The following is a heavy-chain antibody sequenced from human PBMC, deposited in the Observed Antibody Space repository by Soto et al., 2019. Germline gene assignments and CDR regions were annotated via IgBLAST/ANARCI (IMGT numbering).Heavy chain of an antibody. V-gene: IGHV1-69*06. D-gene: IGHD2-2*01. CDR1: GGTFSSYA. J-gene: IGHJ6*02. CDR2: IIPIFGTA. CDR3: AREGCSSTSCYFSGYYYYGMDV. Sequence: QVQLVQSEAEVKKPGSSVKVSCKASGGTFSSYAISWVRQAPGQGLEWMGGIIPIFGTANYAQKFQGRVTITADKSTSTAYMELSSLRSEDTAVYYCAREGCSSTSCYFSGYYYYGMDVWGQGTTVTVSS.